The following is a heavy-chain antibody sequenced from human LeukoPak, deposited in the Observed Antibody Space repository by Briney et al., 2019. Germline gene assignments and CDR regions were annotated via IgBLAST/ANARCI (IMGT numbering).Heavy chain of an antibody. CDR3: ARYLAAANWFDP. J-gene: IGHJ5*02. Sequence: SGTLSLTCAVSGGSISSRNWWSWVRQLPGKGLEWIGEIYHSGSTNYNPSLKSRVTISVDKSKNQFSLKLSSVTAADTAVYYCARYLAAANWFDPWGQGTLVTVSS. D-gene: IGHD6-13*01. CDR1: GGSISSRNW. CDR2: IYHSGST. V-gene: IGHV4-4*02.